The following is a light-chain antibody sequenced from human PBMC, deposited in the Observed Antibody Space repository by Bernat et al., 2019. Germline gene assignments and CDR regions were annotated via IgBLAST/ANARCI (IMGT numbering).Light chain of an antibody. CDR1: SSNIGSNT. J-gene: IGLJ1*01. CDR2: SNN. CDR3: AAWDDSLNGYV. V-gene: IGLV1-44*01. Sequence: QSVLTQPPSASGTPGQRVTISCSGSSSNIGSNTVNWYQQLPGTGPKLLIYSNNQWPSGVPDRFSGSKSGTSASLAISGLQSEDEADYYCAAWDDSLNGYVFGTGTKVTVL.